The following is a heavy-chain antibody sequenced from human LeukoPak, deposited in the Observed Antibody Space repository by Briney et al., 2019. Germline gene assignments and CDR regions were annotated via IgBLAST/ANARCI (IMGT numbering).Heavy chain of an antibody. CDR3: ARQGITMVRGITGDY. J-gene: IGHJ4*02. V-gene: IGHV4-39*01. CDR2: IYYSGST. Sequence: SETLSLTCTVSGGSIGSSSYYWGWIRQPPGKGLEWIGSIYYSGSTYYNPSLKSRVTISVDTSKNQFSLKLSSVTAADTAVYYCARQGITMVRGITGDYWGQGTLVTVSS. CDR1: GGSIGSSSYY. D-gene: IGHD3-10*01.